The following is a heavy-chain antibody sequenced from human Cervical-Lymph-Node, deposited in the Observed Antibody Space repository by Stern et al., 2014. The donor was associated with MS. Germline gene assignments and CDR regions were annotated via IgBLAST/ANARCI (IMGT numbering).Heavy chain of an antibody. CDR2: IYYSGST. D-gene: IGHD3-16*01. Sequence: QLQLQESGPGLVKPSETLSLTCTVSGASISTYYWSWIRQTPGKGLEWIGYIYYSGSTKYKPSLNSRVIMSVDTSKSLFSLKLKSVTAADTAVYYCASHAQVWLPFDFWGQGKLVTVSS. V-gene: IGHV4-59*01. J-gene: IGHJ4*02. CDR3: ASHAQVWLPFDF. CDR1: GASISTYY.